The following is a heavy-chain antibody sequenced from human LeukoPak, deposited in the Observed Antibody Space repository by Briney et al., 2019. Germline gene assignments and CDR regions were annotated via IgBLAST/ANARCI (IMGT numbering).Heavy chain of an antibody. Sequence: PGRSLRLSCAASGFTFSSYGMHWVRQAPGKGLEWVAYIGYDGSNKYYADSMKGRFTISRDNSKNTLYLEMNSLRAEDTAVYYCVKGGDYGSGGYYNVYFYGMDVWGQGTTVIVSS. CDR1: GFTFSSYG. D-gene: IGHD3-10*01. CDR2: IGYDGSNK. J-gene: IGHJ6*02. CDR3: VKGGDYGSGGYYNVYFYGMDV. V-gene: IGHV3-30*18.